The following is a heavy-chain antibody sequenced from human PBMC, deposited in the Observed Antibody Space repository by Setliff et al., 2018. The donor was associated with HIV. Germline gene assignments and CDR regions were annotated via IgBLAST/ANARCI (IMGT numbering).Heavy chain of an antibody. Sequence: GESLKISCQGSGYRFTSYWIAWVRQMPGKGLEWMGIIYPGDSDTRYSPSFQGQVTISADKSISTAYLQWSSLKASDTAMYYCARHGAGSSHLYYYYGMDVWGQGTTVTVSS. CDR2: IYPGDSDT. V-gene: IGHV5-51*01. CDR1: GYRFTSYW. CDR3: ARHGAGSSHLYYYYGMDV. J-gene: IGHJ6*02. D-gene: IGHD2-15*01.